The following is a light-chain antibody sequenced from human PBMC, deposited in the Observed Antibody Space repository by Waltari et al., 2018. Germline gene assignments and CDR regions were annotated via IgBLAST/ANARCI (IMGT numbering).Light chain of an antibody. Sequence: SFVLTQPPSMSVAPGKTARIPCGGTNIGSETVHWYQQKPGQAPVLVIHEDTDRPSGIPERFTGSNSGNTATLTISRVEAGDEADYYCQVWDSSSDHVIFGGGTMLTVL. V-gene: IGLV3-21*03. J-gene: IGLJ2*01. CDR1: NIGSET. CDR3: QVWDSSSDHVI. CDR2: EDT.